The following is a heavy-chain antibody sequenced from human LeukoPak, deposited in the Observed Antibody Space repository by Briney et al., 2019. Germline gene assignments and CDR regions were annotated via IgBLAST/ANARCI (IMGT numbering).Heavy chain of an antibody. CDR2: IYHSGST. CDR1: GGSISSSNW. V-gene: IGHV4-4*02. D-gene: IGHD3-9*01. J-gene: IGHJ5*02. CDR3: ARATNWDYDILTGYYP. Sequence: SGTLSLTCAVSGGSISSSNWWSWVRQPPGKGLEWIGEIYHSGSTNYNPSLKSRVTISVDKSKNQFSLKLSSVTAADTAVYYCARATNWDYDILTGYYPWGQGTLITVSS.